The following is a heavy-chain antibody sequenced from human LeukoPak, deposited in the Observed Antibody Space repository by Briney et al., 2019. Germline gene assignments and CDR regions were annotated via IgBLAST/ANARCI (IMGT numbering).Heavy chain of an antibody. V-gene: IGHV3-23*01. D-gene: IGHD1-26*01. CDR3: ARGSGSYDY. J-gene: IGHJ4*02. CDR1: GFTFSSYA. Sequence: GGSLTLSCAASGFTFSSYAMSWVRQAPGKWLEWVSVISGSGGRTYYADSVKGRFTISRDNSKSTLYLQMNSLRAEDTAVVYCARGSGSYDYWGQGTLVTVSS. CDR2: ISGSGGRT.